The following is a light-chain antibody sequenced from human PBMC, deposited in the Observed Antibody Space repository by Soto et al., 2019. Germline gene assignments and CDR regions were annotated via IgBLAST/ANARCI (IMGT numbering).Light chain of an antibody. CDR3: SSYTSSSTLDV. J-gene: IGLJ1*01. Sequence: QSALTQPASVSGSPGQSITIPGPGTSSEVGGYNYVSWYQQHPGKAPKLMIYEVSNRPSGVSNRFSGSKSGNTASLTISGLQAEDEADYYCSSYTSSSTLDVFGTGTKLTVL. CDR1: SSEVGGYNY. V-gene: IGLV2-14*01. CDR2: EVS.